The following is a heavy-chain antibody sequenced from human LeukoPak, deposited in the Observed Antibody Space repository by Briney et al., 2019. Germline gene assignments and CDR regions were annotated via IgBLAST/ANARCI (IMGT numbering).Heavy chain of an antibody. J-gene: IGHJ4*02. CDR3: ARLQDTAMVFDY. CDR1: GGSISSSSYY. V-gene: IGHV4-39*01. Sequence: PSETLSLTCTVSGGSISSSSYYWGWIRQPPGKGLEWIGIIYYSGSTYYNPSLKSRVTISVDTSKNQFSLKLSSVTAADTAVYYCARLQDTAMVFDYWGQGILVTVSS. CDR2: IYYSGST. D-gene: IGHD5-18*01.